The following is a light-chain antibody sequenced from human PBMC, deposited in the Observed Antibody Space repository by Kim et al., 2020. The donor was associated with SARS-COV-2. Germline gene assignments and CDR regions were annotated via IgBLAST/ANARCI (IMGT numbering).Light chain of an antibody. CDR3: NSRDSSGNHLV. J-gene: IGLJ2*01. CDR2: GKN. Sequence: SSELTQDPAVSVALGQTVRITCQGDSLRSYYASWYQQKPGQAPVLVIYGKNNRPPGIPDRFSGSSPGNTASLTLTGAQAEDEADYYCNSRDSSGNHLVFG. CDR1: SLRSYY. V-gene: IGLV3-19*01.